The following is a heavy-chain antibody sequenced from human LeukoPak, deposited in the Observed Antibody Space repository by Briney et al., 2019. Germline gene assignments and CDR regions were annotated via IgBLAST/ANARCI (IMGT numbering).Heavy chain of an antibody. J-gene: IGHJ1*01. Sequence: GGSLRLSCVVSEFTFRTYDMHWVRQAPGKGLEWVSAIGLADDTYYADSVKGRFTISRENAKNSLYLQMKSLTAGDTAVYYCAPTFYSSGWVQHWGQGTLVTVSS. CDR1: EFTFRTYD. D-gene: IGHD6-19*01. CDR2: IGLADDT. CDR3: APTFYSSGWVQH. V-gene: IGHV3-13*01.